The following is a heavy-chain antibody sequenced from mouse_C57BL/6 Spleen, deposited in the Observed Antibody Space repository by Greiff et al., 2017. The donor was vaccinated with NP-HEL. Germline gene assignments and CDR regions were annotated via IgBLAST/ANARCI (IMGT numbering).Heavy chain of an antibody. J-gene: IGHJ2*01. CDR3: ARGGGNHFDY. Sequence: VQRVESGAELVKPGASVKLSCKASGYTFTSYWMHWVKQRPGQGLEWIGMIHPNSGSTNYNEKFKSKATLTVDKSSSTAYMQLSSLTSEDSAVYYCARGGGNHFDYWGQGTTLAVSS. CDR2: IHPNSGST. V-gene: IGHV1-64*01. D-gene: IGHD1-1*02. CDR1: GYTFTSYW.